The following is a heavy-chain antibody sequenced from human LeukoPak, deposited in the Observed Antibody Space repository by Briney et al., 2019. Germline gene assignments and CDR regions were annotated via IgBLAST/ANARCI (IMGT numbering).Heavy chain of an antibody. J-gene: IGHJ6*03. CDR1: GGSISSYY. CDR3: ARAIGGYPSAYYYYYMDV. V-gene: IGHV4-59*01. D-gene: IGHD1-1*01. Sequence: PSETLSLTCTVSGGSISSYYWSWIRQPPGKGLEWIGYIYYSGSTNYNPSLKSRVTISVDTSKNQFSLKLSSVTAADTAVYYCARAIGGYPSAYYYYYMDVWGKGTTVTISS. CDR2: IYYSGST.